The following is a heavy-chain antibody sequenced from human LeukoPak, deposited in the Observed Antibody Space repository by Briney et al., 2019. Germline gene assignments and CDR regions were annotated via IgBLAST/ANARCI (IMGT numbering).Heavy chain of an antibody. Sequence: PGGSLRLSCSAPGFTFSTYAIHWVRQAPGKGLQYVSSIGTSGISTYYADSVTGRFTISRDNSKNSLYLQMSNLRPEDTAVYYCVRGQEVVYTPTFDYWGQGVLVTVSS. CDR3: VRGQEVVYTPTFDY. D-gene: IGHD2-8*02. V-gene: IGHV3-64D*09. J-gene: IGHJ4*02. CDR2: IGTSGIST. CDR1: GFTFSTYA.